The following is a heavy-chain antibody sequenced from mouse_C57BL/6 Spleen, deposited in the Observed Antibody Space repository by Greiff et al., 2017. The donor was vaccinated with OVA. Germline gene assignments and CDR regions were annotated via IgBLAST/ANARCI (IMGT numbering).Heavy chain of an antibody. Sequence: EVKLMESEGGLVQPGSSMKLSCTASGFTFSDYYMAWVRQVPEKGLEWVANINYDGSSTYYLDSLKSRFIISRDNAKNILYLQMSSLKSEDTATYYCAREMDGYYGFDVWGTGTTVTVSS. CDR3: AREMDGYYGFDV. CDR2: INYDGSST. D-gene: IGHD2-3*01. CDR1: GFTFSDYY. J-gene: IGHJ1*03. V-gene: IGHV5-16*01.